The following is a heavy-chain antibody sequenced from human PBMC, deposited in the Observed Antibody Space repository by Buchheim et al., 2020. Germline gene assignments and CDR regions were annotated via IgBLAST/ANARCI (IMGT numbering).Heavy chain of an antibody. Sequence: EVQLVEFGGDLVQPGGSLRLSCGASGFTFSRYWMSWVRQAPGKGLEWVANIHQDGGEKYYVDSLKGRFTISRDNAKSSLFLQMNSLRVEDTAVYFCVRESQVVAPGSGRLTYYGMDVWGQGTT. CDR2: IHQDGGEK. CDR3: VRESQVVAPGSGRLTYYGMDV. CDR1: GFTFSRYW. D-gene: IGHD2-15*01. J-gene: IGHJ6*02. V-gene: IGHV3-7*01.